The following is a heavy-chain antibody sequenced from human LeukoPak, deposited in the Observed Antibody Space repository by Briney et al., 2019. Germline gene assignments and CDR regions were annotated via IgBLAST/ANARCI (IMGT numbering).Heavy chain of an antibody. CDR2: TSYDGSNE. V-gene: IGHV3-30-3*01. CDR3: ARDRDRRNGYYSGMDV. J-gene: IGHJ6*02. D-gene: IGHD3-22*01. CDR1: RFTFSSYP. Sequence: GRSLRLSCAASRFTFSSYPLHWVRQAPGKGLEWVAVTSYDGSNEYHADSVKGRFTISRDNSKNTLYLQMNNLRGEDTAVYYCARDRDRRNGYYSGMDVWGQGTTVTVSS.